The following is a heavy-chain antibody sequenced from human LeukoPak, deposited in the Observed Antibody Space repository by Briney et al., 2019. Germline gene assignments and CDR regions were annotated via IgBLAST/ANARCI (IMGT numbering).Heavy chain of an antibody. V-gene: IGHV3-30*02. CDR1: GFAFHNYG. Sequence: GGSLRLSCAASGFAFHNYGIHWVRQAPVKGLEWVAFVRFDGSNEYYADSVKGRFTISRDNSKNTLYLQMNSLRAEDTAVYYCARLRGSYYAWFDPWGQGTLVTVSS. J-gene: IGHJ5*02. CDR3: ARLRGSYYAWFDP. CDR2: VRFDGSNE. D-gene: IGHD1-26*01.